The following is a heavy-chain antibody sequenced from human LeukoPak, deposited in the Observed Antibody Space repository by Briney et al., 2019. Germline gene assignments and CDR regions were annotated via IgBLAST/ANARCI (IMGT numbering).Heavy chain of an antibody. Sequence: PSETLSLTCTVSSGSISSYYWSWIRQPPGKGLEWIGYIYYSGSTNYNPSLKSRVTISVDTSKNQFSLKLSSVTAADTAVYYCARDNFWSGYYYYYGMDVWGQGTTVTVSS. V-gene: IGHV4-59*01. CDR3: ARDNFWSGYYYYYGMDV. CDR1: SGSISSYY. CDR2: IYYSGST. J-gene: IGHJ6*02. D-gene: IGHD3-3*01.